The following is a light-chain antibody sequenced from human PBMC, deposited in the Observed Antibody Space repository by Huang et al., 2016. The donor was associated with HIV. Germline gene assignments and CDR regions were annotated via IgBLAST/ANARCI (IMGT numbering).Light chain of an antibody. V-gene: IGKV3-11*01. Sequence: EIVLTQSPATLSLSPGERATLSCWASQSVGTYLAWYQQRPGQAPRLRIYDVSNRATDIPDRFSGSGSGTDFTLTISSLEPEDFAVYYCQQRSEWFTFGPGTKVDMK. J-gene: IGKJ3*01. CDR3: QQRSEWFT. CDR2: DVS. CDR1: QSVGTY.